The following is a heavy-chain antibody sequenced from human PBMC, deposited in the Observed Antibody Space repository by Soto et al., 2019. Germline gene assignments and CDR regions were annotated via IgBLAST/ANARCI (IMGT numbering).Heavy chain of an antibody. Sequence: SETLSLTCSVSGGSINSGGYYWSWIRQHPGKGLEWIGYIYYIGSTYYNPSFKSRLIMSVDTSENQLSLKLSSVTAADTAVYYCARGPTTVITGAFDIWGQGTMVTVSS. CDR3: ARGPTTVITGAFDI. J-gene: IGHJ3*02. CDR1: GGSINSGGYY. V-gene: IGHV4-31*03. CDR2: IYYIGST. D-gene: IGHD4-17*01.